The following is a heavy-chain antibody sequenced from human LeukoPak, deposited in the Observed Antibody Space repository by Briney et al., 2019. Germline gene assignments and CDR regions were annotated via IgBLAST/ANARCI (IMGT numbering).Heavy chain of an antibody. J-gene: IGHJ4*02. D-gene: IGHD3-10*01. CDR2: IYYSGST. CDR1: GGSISSYY. CDR3: ARDRRVRGVSFFDY. Sequence: SETLSLTCTVSGGSISSYYWSWIRQPPGKGLEWIGYIYYSGSTNYNPSLKSRVTISVDTSKNQFSLKLSSVTAADTAVYYCARDRRVRGVSFFDYWGQGTLVTVSS. V-gene: IGHV4-59*01.